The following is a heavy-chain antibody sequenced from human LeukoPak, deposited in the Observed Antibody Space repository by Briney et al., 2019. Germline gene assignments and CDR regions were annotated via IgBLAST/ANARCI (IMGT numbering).Heavy chain of an antibody. CDR1: GFTFSSYD. CDR3: AKDQYDYVRGEFDY. Sequence: GRSLRLSCAASGFTFSSYDMLWVRQAPGKGLEWVAVISYDGNDKHYADSVKGRFTISRDNSKNTLYLQMNSLRVEDTAVYYCAKDQYDYVRGEFDYWGQGTLVTVSS. J-gene: IGHJ4*02. D-gene: IGHD3-16*01. V-gene: IGHV3-30*18. CDR2: ISYDGNDK.